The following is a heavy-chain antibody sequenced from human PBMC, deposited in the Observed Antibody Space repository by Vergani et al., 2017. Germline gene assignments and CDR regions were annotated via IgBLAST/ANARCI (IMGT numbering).Heavy chain of an antibody. Sequence: QVQLVESGGGVVQPWRSLRLSCAASGFTFSSYGMHWVRQAPGKGLEWVAVIWYDGSNKYYADSVKGRFTISRDNSKNTLYLQMNSLRAEDTAVYYCAKDNLSIAARPDYYYYMDVWGKGTTVTVSS. D-gene: IGHD6-6*01. V-gene: IGHV3-33*06. J-gene: IGHJ6*03. CDR1: GFTFSSYG. CDR2: IWYDGSNK. CDR3: AKDNLSIAARPDYYYYMDV.